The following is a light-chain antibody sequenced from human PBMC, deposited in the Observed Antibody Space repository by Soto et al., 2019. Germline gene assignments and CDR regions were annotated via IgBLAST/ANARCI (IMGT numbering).Light chain of an antibody. CDR3: SSYSRTSTFVL. J-gene: IGLJ2*01. V-gene: IGLV2-18*02. Sequence: QSALTQPPSVSGSPGQSVTISCTGTSGDIGSYNRVSWYQQSPDTAPKLILYEVSNRTSGVPDRFSGSKSGSTAALTISGLQAEDEAVFFCSSYSRTSTFVLFGGGTQLTVL. CDR1: SGDIGSYNR. CDR2: EVS.